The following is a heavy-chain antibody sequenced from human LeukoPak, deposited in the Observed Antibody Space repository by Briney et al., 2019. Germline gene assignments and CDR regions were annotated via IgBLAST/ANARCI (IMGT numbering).Heavy chain of an antibody. CDR2: IIPIFGTA. CDR1: GGTFSSYA. Sequence: GSSVKVSCKASGGTFSSYAISWVRQAPGQRLEWMGGIIPIFGTANYAQKFQGRVTITTDESTSTAYMELSSLRSEDTAVYYCARMAAAPPYYYYYMDVWGKGTTVTVSS. V-gene: IGHV1-69*05. J-gene: IGHJ6*03. CDR3: ARMAAAPPYYYYYMDV. D-gene: IGHD6-13*01.